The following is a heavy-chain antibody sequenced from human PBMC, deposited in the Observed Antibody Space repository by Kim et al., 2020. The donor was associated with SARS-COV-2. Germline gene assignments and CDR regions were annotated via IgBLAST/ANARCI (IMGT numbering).Heavy chain of an antibody. CDR3: ARQRRITIFGVVTERAFEY. V-gene: IGHV5-51*01. Sequence: GESLKISCKGSGYSFTSYWIGWVRQMPGKGLEWMGIIYPGDFDTRYSPFFQGQVTISGDQSLSTAYRQWSSLKASDTAMYYCARQRRITIFGVVTERAFEYWGPGALVAVSS. CDR2: IYPGDFDT. J-gene: IGHJ4*02. CDR1: GYSFTSYW. D-gene: IGHD3-3*01.